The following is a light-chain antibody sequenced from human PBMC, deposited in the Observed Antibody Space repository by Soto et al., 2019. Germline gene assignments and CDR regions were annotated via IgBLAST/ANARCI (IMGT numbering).Light chain of an antibody. CDR3: SSYTSSSTVV. CDR2: DVS. V-gene: IGLV2-14*01. CDR1: SGDVGGYNY. J-gene: IGLJ2*01. Sequence: QFALTQPASVSGSPGQSITISCTGTSGDVGGYNYVKWYQQHPGKAPKLMIYDVSNRPSGVSNRFSGSKSGNTASLTISGLQAEDEADYYCSSYTSSSTVVFGGGTKLTAL.